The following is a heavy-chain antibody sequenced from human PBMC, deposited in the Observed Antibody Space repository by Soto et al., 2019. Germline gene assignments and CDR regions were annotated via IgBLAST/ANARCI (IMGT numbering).Heavy chain of an antibody. J-gene: IGHJ3*02. CDR3: ARDLRGYSYGYDAFDI. Sequence: SETLSLTCTVSGGSISNFYWSWIRQPPGKGLEWMGYISYSGITNYNPSLKSRFTISVDTSKNQFSLKLSSVTAADAAVYYCARDLRGYSYGYDAFDIWGQGTMVTVSS. CDR1: GGSISNFY. V-gene: IGHV4-59*01. D-gene: IGHD5-18*01. CDR2: ISYSGIT.